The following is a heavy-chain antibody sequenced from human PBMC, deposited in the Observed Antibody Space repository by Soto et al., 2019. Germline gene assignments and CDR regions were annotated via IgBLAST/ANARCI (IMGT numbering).Heavy chain of an antibody. CDR3: ARGRYGDY. V-gene: IGHV1-18*01. Sequence: QVHLVQSGAEVRKPGASVKVSCKGSGYTFTSYGITWVRQAPGQGLEWMGWISAHNGNTNYAQKLQGRVTVTRDTTTSTAYMELRSLRSDDTAVYYCARGRYGDYWGQGALVTVSS. CDR2: ISAHNGNT. J-gene: IGHJ4*02. D-gene: IGHD1-1*01. CDR1: GYTFTSYG.